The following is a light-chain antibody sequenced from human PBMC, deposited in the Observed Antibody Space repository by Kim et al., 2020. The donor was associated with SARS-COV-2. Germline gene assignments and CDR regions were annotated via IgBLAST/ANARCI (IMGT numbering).Light chain of an antibody. CDR1: SGSIASNY. CDR3: QSYDSSTVV. V-gene: IGLV6-57*04. J-gene: IGLJ2*01. CDR2: EDN. Sequence: NFMLTQPHSVSESPGKTVTISCTRSSGSIASNYVQWYQRRPGSAPTTMIYEDNERPSGVPDRFSGSIDSSSNSASLTISGLKTEDEADYYCQSYDSSTVVFGGGTKLTVL.